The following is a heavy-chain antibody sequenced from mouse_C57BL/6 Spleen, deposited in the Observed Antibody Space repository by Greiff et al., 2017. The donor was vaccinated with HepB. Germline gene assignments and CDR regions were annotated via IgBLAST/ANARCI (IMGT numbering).Heavy chain of an antibody. D-gene: IGHD2-2*01. V-gene: IGHV1-69*01. Sequence: QVQLQQPGAELVMPGASVKLSCKASGYTFTSYWMHWVKQRPGQGLEWIGEIDPSDSYTNYNQKFKGKSTLTVDKSSSTAYMQLSSLTSEDSAVYYCAGWFPWYFDVWGTGTTVTVSS. CDR3: AGWFPWYFDV. CDR1: GYTFTSYW. J-gene: IGHJ1*03. CDR2: IDPSDSYT.